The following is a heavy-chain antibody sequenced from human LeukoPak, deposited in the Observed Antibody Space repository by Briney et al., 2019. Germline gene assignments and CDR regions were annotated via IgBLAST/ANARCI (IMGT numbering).Heavy chain of an antibody. CDR3: AAEYHDYVWGSYRPFDY. CDR1: GITFTAYG. V-gene: IGHV3-30*03. J-gene: IGHJ4*01. Sequence: GGSLRLSCAASGITFTAYGMHWVRQVPGKGPECIASISSDGGNKYHADSVKGRFTISRDLSTHTLFLQMNSVRADDTAVYYCAAEYHDYVWGSYRPFDYWGQERWSPSPQ. D-gene: IGHD3-16*02. CDR2: ISSDGGNK.